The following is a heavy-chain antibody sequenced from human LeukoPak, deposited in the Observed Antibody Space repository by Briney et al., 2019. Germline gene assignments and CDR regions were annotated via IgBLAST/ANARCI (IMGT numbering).Heavy chain of an antibody. CDR3: AKSGWYRPLGDDY. V-gene: IGHV3-23*01. D-gene: IGHD6-19*01. CDR1: GFTFSSYA. CDR2: ISGSGGST. Sequence: GGSLRLSCASSGFTFSSYAMSWVRQAPGKGLEWVSAISGSGGSTYYADSVKGRFTISRDNSKNTLYLQMNSLRAEDTAVYYCAKSGWYRPLGDDYWGQGTLVTVSS. J-gene: IGHJ4*02.